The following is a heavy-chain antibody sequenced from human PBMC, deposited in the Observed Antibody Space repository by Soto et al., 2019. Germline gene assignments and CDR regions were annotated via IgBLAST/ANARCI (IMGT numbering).Heavy chain of an antibody. D-gene: IGHD3-3*01. CDR1: GGSFSGYY. J-gene: IGHJ6*02. CDR2: INHSGST. Sequence: PSETLSLTCAVYGGSFSGYYWSWIRQPPGKGLEWIGEINHSGSTNYNPSLKSRVTISVDTSKNQFSLKLSSVTAADTAVYYCARAPLPVRTIFGENYYYYYGMDAWGQGTTVTVSS. CDR3: ARAPLPVRTIFGENYYYYYGMDA. V-gene: IGHV4-34*01.